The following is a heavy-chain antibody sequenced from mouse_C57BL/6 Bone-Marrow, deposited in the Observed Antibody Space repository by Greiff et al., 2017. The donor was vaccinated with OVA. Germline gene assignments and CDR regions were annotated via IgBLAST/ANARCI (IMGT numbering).Heavy chain of an antibody. D-gene: IGHD2-1*01. CDR1: GYTFTSYW. Sequence: VQLQQPGAELVKPGASVKLSCKASGYTFTSYWMHWVKQRPGQGLEWIGMIHPNSGSTNYNEKFKSKATLTVDKSSSTAYMQLSSLTSEDSAVYYCARVYCNYPRAMDYWGQGTSVTVSS. J-gene: IGHJ4*01. CDR2: IHPNSGST. V-gene: IGHV1-64*01. CDR3: ARVYCNYPRAMDY.